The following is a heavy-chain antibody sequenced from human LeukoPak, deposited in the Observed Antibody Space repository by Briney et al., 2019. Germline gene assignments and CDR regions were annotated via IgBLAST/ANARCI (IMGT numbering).Heavy chain of an antibody. V-gene: IGHV3-7*01. CDR1: GFTFSSYW. J-gene: IGHJ5*02. D-gene: IGHD3-10*01. CDR3: ARESAMVRGVDNWFDP. CDR2: IKQDGSEK. Sequence: GGSLRLSCAASGFTFSSYWMSWVRQAPGKGLEWVANIKQDGSEKYYVDSVKGRFTISRDNAKNSLYLQMNSLRAEDTAVYYCARESAMVRGVDNWFDPWSQGTLVTVSS.